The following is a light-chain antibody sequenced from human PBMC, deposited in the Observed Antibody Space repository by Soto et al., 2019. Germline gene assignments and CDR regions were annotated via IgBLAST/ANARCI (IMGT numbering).Light chain of an antibody. CDR1: ESVSSSS. CDR3: QQRHMWPIT. V-gene: IGKV3D-20*02. CDR2: GAS. Sequence: GERATLSCRASESVSSSSLAWYQQKPGQAPRLLMHGASSRATGIPDRFSGSGSGTDFTLTISSLEPEDSAVYYCQQRHMWPITFGQGTRLEIK. J-gene: IGKJ5*01.